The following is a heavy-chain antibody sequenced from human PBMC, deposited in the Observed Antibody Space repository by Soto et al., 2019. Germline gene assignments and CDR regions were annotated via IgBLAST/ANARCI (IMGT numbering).Heavy chain of an antibody. J-gene: IGHJ4*02. Sequence: GGSLRLSCAASGFTFSSYSMNWVRQAPGKGLEWVSSISSSSSYIYYADSVKGRFTISRDNAKNSLYLQMNSLRAEDTAVYYCARALGDYCSGGSCKHGDYWGQGTLVTVSS. CDR1: GFTFSSYS. V-gene: IGHV3-21*01. CDR2: ISSSSSYI. CDR3: ARALGDYCSGGSCKHGDY. D-gene: IGHD2-15*01.